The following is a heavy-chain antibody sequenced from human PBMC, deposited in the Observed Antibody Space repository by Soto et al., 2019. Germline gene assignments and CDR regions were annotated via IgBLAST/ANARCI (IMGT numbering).Heavy chain of an antibody. Sequence: SETLSLTCTVSGGSISGSSYYWGWIRQPPGKGLEWIGSIYYSGSTYYNPSLKSRVTISVDTSKNQFSLKLSSVTAADTAVYYCAVHLITIFGVVNIHNSFDPRGQGTLVTVSS. V-gene: IGHV4-39*01. CDR3: AVHLITIFGVVNIHNSFDP. D-gene: IGHD3-3*01. J-gene: IGHJ5*02. CDR1: GGSISGSSYY. CDR2: IYYSGST.